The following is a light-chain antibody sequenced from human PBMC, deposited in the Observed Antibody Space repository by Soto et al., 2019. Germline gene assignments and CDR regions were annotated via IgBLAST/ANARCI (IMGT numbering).Light chain of an antibody. CDR3: QQRSNWPPIT. Sequence: EIVLTQSPATLSLSPGERATLSCRASQSVGSYLAWYQQKPGQPPRLLIYDASNRATGIPARFSGSGSGTDFPLPISSLEPEDFAVYYCQQRSNWPPITFGQGTRLEIK. J-gene: IGKJ5*01. V-gene: IGKV3-11*01. CDR1: QSVGSY. CDR2: DAS.